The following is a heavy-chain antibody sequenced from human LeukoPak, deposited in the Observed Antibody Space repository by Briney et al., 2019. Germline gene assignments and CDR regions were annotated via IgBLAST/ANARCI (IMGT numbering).Heavy chain of an antibody. CDR2: ISSTGGTI. CDR3: ARAECSGTSCFLDAFDL. J-gene: IGHJ3*01. D-gene: IGHD2-15*01. V-gene: IGHV3-48*04. Sequence: GGSLRLSYAASGFTFSTNSMNWVRQAPGKGLEWVSYISSTGGTIYYADSMKGRFTISRDNAKNSLYLQMNSLRVEDTAVYYCARAECSGTSCFLDAFDLWGQGTMVTVSS. CDR1: GFTFSTNS.